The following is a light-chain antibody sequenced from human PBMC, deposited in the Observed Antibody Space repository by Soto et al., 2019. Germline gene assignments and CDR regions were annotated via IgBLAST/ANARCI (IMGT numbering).Light chain of an antibody. CDR1: QSVSTY. V-gene: IGKV1-39*01. CDR3: QHTFRSHRR. J-gene: IGKJ1*01. CDR2: SAI. Sequence: DIQLTQSPPSLSASVGDTITITCRASQSVSTYLNWYQQRPGKAPSLLIYSAISLQSGVPSRFSGSGSGTDFTLTIRNLQPEDFAIYYCQHTFRSHRRFGQGTKVDIK.